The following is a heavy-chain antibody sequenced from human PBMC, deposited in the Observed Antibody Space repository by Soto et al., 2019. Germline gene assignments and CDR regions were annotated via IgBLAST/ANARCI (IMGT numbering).Heavy chain of an antibody. Sequence: SETLSLTCTVSGGSISSGDYYWSWIRQPPGKSLEWIGYIYYSGSTYYNPSLKSRVTISVDTSKNQFSLKLSSVTAADTAVYYCARGSYYYDSSGYYHYWGQATLVTVSS. D-gene: IGHD3-22*01. V-gene: IGHV4-30-4*01. CDR3: ARGSYYYDSSGYYHY. J-gene: IGHJ4*02. CDR1: GGSISSGDYY. CDR2: IYYSGST.